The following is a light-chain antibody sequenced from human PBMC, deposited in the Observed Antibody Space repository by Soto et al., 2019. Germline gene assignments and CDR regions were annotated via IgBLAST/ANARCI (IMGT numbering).Light chain of an antibody. J-gene: IGLJ2*01. V-gene: IGLV2-14*01. CDR2: EVS. CDR1: SSDVGGYNY. CDR3: NSYTSSSTWI. Sequence: ALTQPASVSGSPGQSITISCTGTSSDVGGYNYVSWYQQHPGKAPKLMIYEVSNRPSGVSDRFSGSKSGNTASLTISGLQAEDEADYYCNSYTSSSTWIFGGGTKLTVL.